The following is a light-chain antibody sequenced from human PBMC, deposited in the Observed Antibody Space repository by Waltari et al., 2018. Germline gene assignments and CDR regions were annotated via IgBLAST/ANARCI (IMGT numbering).Light chain of an antibody. V-gene: IGLV2-14*01. J-gene: IGLJ3*02. CDR1: RSDVGGYHY. CDR2: DVS. CDR3: SSYTSSSTWV. Sequence: QSALTQPAPGSESPGQSTTTSSTGTRSDVGGYHYVSWYQQHPGKAPKLMIYDVSKRPSGLSNRSSGSKAGNTASLTISGLQAEDEADYYRSSYTSSSTWVFGGGTKLTVL.